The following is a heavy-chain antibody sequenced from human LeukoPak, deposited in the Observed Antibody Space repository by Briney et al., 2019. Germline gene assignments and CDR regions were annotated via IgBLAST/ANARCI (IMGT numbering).Heavy chain of an antibody. CDR1: GCTFSTFP. CDR3: ARGHDTTGYLAY. CDR2: INTSTGNP. D-gene: IGHD3-22*01. J-gene: IGHJ4*02. V-gene: IGHV7-4-1*02. Sequence: GASVKVSCKPSGCTFSTFPLNWLRQAPGQGLEWMGWINTSTGNPTYAQGFTGQFVFSQDTSVTTAYLQISSLKADDTAVYYCARGHDTTGYLAYWGQGTLATVSS.